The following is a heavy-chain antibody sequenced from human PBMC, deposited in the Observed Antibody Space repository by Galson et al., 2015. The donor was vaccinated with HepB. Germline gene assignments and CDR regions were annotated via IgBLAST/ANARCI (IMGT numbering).Heavy chain of an antibody. CDR3: ARTYYDLLTGYIRNGFDI. CDR1: GYTFTNFA. Sequence: SVKVSCKASGYTFTNFAVHWVRQAPGQRLEWMGWINAGNGNTKYSQKLQGRVTITRDTPASTAYMELSSLRSEDTAVYYCARTYYDLLTGYIRNGFDIWGQGTMVTVSS. D-gene: IGHD3-9*01. V-gene: IGHV1-3*01. J-gene: IGHJ3*02. CDR2: INAGNGNT.